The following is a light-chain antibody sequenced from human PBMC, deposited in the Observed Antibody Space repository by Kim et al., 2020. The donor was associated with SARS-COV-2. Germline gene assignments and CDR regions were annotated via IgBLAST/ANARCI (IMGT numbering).Light chain of an antibody. CDR2: KDS. CDR3: QSADGSGTYV. Sequence: SYELTQPPSVSVSPGQTARITCPGDALPEKQTYWYQQKSGQAPLLLIYKDSERPSGIPGRFSGPRSGTTVTLSISGVQAEDDADYYCQSADGSGTYVFGTGTKATVL. J-gene: IGLJ1*01. V-gene: IGLV3-25*03. CDR1: ALPEKQ.